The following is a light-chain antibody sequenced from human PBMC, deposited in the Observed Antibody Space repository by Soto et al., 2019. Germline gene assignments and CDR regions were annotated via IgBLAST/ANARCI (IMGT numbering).Light chain of an antibody. Sequence: DVVVTQSPLSLPVTLGQPASISCRSSQSLVHSSGNTYLNWFLQRPGHSPRRLIYQVSNRDSGVPDRFSGSGSGIDFTLKIRRLAPDPVGPYSCMQGTYWPWTFGQGTKVDI. CDR1: QSLVHSSGNTY. V-gene: IGKV2-30*02. J-gene: IGKJ1*01. CDR2: QVS. CDR3: MQGTYWPWT.